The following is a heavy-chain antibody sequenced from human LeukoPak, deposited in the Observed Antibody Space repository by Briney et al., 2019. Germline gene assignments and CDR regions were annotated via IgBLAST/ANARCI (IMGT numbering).Heavy chain of an antibody. CDR1: GGSISKSNYY. Sequence: PSETLSLTCTVSGGSISKSNYYWGWIRQPPGKGLEWIGSIYYSGSTYYNPSLKSRVTISVDTSKNQFSLKLNSMTAADTAVYYCTAQGGWYIDYWGQGTLVTVSS. V-gene: IGHV4-39*07. J-gene: IGHJ4*02. CDR3: TAQGGWYIDY. CDR2: IYYSGST. D-gene: IGHD6-19*01.